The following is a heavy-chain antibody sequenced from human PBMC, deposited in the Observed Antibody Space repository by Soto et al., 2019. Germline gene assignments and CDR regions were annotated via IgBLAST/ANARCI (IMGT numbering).Heavy chain of an antibody. J-gene: IGHJ6*02. CDR3: AKDRVRIYCTNGVCPRPYYGMDV. Sequence: QPGGSLRLSCAASGFTFSSYAMSWVRQAPGKGLEWVSAISGSGGSTYYADSVKGRFTISRDNSKNTLYLQMNSLRAEDTAVYYCAKDRVRIYCTNGVCPRPYYGMDVWGQGTTVTVSS. CDR1: GFTFSSYA. D-gene: IGHD2-8*01. V-gene: IGHV3-23*01. CDR2: ISGSGGST.